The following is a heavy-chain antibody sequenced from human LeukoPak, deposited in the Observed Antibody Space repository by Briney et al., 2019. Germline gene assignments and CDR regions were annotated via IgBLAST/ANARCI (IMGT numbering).Heavy chain of an antibody. CDR2: ISSSSSYI. Sequence: GGSLRLSCAASGFTFSSYSMNWVRQAPGKGLEWVSSISSSSSYIYYADSVKGRFTISRDNAKNSLYLQMNSLRAEDTAVYYCAKAHGDYYDTSGYYYEGDAFDIWGQGTMVTVSS. CDR3: AKAHGDYYDTSGYYYEGDAFDI. CDR1: GFTFSSYS. V-gene: IGHV3-21*04. J-gene: IGHJ3*02. D-gene: IGHD3-22*01.